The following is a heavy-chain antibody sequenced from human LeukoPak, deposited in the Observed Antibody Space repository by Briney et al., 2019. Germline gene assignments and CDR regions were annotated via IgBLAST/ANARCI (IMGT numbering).Heavy chain of an antibody. CDR2: IYTSGST. D-gene: IGHD2-2*01. CDR3: ARVRYCSSTSCLYGMDV. Sequence: SGTLSLTCTVSGGSISSYYWSWIRQPAGKGLEWIGRIYTSGSTNYNPSLKSRVTMSVDTSKNQFSLKLSSVTAADTAVYYCARVRYCSSTSCLYGMDVWGQGTTVTVSS. J-gene: IGHJ6*02. V-gene: IGHV4-4*07. CDR1: GGSISSYY.